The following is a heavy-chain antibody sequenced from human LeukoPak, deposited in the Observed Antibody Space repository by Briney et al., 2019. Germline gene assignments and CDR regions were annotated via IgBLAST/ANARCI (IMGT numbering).Heavy chain of an antibody. V-gene: IGHV1-24*01. CDR1: GYTLTELS. CDR2: FDPEDGET. Sequence: ASVKVSCKVSGYTLTELSMHWVRQAPGKGLEWMGGFDPEDGETIYAQKFQGRVTMTEDTSTGTAYMELSSLRSEDTAVYYCATADIVVVPAAIRSHQRPPAQFDPWGQGTLVTVSS. J-gene: IGHJ5*02. D-gene: IGHD2-2*02. CDR3: ATADIVVVPAAIRSHQRPPAQFDP.